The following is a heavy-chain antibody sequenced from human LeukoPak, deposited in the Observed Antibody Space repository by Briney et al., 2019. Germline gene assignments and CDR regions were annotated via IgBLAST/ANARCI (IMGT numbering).Heavy chain of an antibody. D-gene: IGHD3-10*01. CDR1: GFTFSSYS. Sequence: TGGSLRLSCAASGFTFSSYSMNWVRQAPGKGLEWVSYISSSSSTIYYADSVKGRFTISRDNAKNSLYLQMNSLRAEDTAVYYCARDPTVLLWFGESDYWGQGTLVTVSS. J-gene: IGHJ4*02. CDR3: ARDPTVLLWFGESDY. CDR2: ISSSSSTI. V-gene: IGHV3-48*01.